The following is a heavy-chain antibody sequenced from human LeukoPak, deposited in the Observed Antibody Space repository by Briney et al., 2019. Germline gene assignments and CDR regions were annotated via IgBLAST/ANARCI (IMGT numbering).Heavy chain of an antibody. CDR2: INHSGST. V-gene: IGHV4-34*01. J-gene: IGHJ4*02. CDR1: GGSFSGYY. D-gene: IGHD6-19*01. CDR3: ARVGSSGWYDY. Sequence: PSETLSLTCAVYGGSFSGYYWSWLRQPPGKGLEWIGEINHSGSTNYNPSLKSRVTISVDTSKNQFSLKLSSVTAADTAVYYCARVGSSGWYDYWGQGTLVTVSS.